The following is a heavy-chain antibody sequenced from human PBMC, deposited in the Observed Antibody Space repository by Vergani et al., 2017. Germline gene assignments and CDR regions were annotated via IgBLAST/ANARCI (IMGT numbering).Heavy chain of an antibody. Sequence: EVQLVESGGGLVKHGGYLRLSCAASGFTFSNAWMSWVRQAPGKGLEWVGRIKSKTDGGTTDYAAPVKGRFTISRDDSKNTLYLQMNSLKTEDTAVYYCTTDCSGGSCYYYGMDVWGQGTTVTVSS. CDR3: TTDCSGGSCYYYGMDV. CDR2: IKSKTDGGTT. CDR1: GFTFSNAW. D-gene: IGHD2-15*01. J-gene: IGHJ6*02. V-gene: IGHV3-15*01.